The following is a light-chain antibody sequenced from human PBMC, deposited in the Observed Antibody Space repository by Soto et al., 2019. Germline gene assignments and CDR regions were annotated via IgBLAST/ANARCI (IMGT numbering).Light chain of an antibody. V-gene: IGKV3D-20*01. CDR2: DAS. Sequence: ERVMTQSPATLSVSPGERATLSCRASQSVSSDYLAWYQQKPGLAPRLLIYDASSRAPGIPDRFSGSGSGTDFTLTITRLEPEDFAVYYCQQYAGSPRTFGQGTRLEIK. J-gene: IGKJ5*01. CDR1: QSVSSDY. CDR3: QQYAGSPRT.